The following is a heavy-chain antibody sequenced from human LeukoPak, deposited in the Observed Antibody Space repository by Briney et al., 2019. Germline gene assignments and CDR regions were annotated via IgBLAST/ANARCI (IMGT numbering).Heavy chain of an antibody. CDR2: ISSSSSYI. V-gene: IGHV3-21*01. CDR1: GFTLSSYS. D-gene: IGHD7-27*01. CDR3: ARTNWAFDY. J-gene: IGHJ4*02. Sequence: PGGSLRLSCAASGFTLSSYSMNWVRQAPGKGLEWVSSISSSSSYIYHADSVKGRFTISRDNAKNSLYLQMNSLRAEDTAVYYCARTNWAFDYWGQGTLVTVSS.